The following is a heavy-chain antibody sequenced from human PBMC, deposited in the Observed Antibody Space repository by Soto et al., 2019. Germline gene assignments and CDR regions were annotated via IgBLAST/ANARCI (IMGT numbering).Heavy chain of an antibody. Sequence: SETLSLTCTVSGGSISSGVYYWIWIRQHPGKVLDWMGYIYYSGSTYYNPSLKSRLTISVDTSKNQFSLKLNSVTAADTAVYYCARGIYDYVWGSYPGRFDPWGQGTLVTVSS. CDR1: GGSISSGVYY. V-gene: IGHV4-31*03. J-gene: IGHJ5*02. D-gene: IGHD3-16*02. CDR2: IYYSGST. CDR3: ARGIYDYVWGSYPGRFDP.